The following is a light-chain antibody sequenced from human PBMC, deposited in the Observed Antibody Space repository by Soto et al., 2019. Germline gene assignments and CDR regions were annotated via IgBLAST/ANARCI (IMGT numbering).Light chain of an antibody. CDR2: DVS. CDR1: SSDVGGYNY. V-gene: IGLV2-14*01. Sequence: QSALTQPASVSGSPGQSITISCTGTSSDVGGYNYVSWYQHHPGKAPKLMLYDVSNRPSGVSNRFSGSKSGNTASLTISGLQAEDEADYCCSSYATSSPLAFGGGTKLTVL. J-gene: IGLJ2*01. CDR3: SSYATSSPLA.